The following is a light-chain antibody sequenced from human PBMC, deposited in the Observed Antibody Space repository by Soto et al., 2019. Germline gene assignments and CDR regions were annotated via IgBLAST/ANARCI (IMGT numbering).Light chain of an antibody. J-gene: IGKJ5*01. V-gene: IGKV3-20*01. CDR1: QSVSSY. CDR2: GAS. Sequence: EIVLTQSPGTLSLSPGERATLSCRASQSVSSYLAWYQHKPGQAPRLLISGASSRATGIPDRFSGSGSGTDFTLTISRLEPEDFALYYCQQYGGSPITFGQGTRLEIK. CDR3: QQYGGSPIT.